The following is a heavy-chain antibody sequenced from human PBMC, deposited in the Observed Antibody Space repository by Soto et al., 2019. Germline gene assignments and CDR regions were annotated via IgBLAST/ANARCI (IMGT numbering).Heavy chain of an antibody. CDR1: GFTFSSYG. J-gene: IGHJ6*02. D-gene: IGHD3-10*01. CDR3: AKGFGTMVRGVIITYYGMDV. Sequence: QVQLVESGGGVVQPGRSLRLSCAASGFTFSSYGMHWVRQAPGKGLEWVAVISYDGSNKYYAVSVKGRFTISRDNSKNPLYLHMNSLRAEDTAVYYCAKGFGTMVRGVIITYYGMDVWGQGTTVTVSS. V-gene: IGHV3-30*18. CDR2: ISYDGSNK.